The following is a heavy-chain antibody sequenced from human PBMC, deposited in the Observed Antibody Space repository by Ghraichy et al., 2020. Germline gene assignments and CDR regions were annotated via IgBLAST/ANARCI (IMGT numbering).Heavy chain of an antibody. Sequence: ASVKVSCKFYGAYDLLAYSLRWLRRAPVQGLEWMGWITPKTGGTEYAPKFQGRVTMTRDTSIKTVYMELSGLRSDDTAIYYCARDSIAFPHCYDYWGRGTLVTVSS. V-gene: IGHV1-2*02. CDR2: ITPKTGGT. CDR3: ARDSIAFPHCYDY. CDR1: GAYDLLAYS. D-gene: IGHD6-6*01. J-gene: IGHJ4*02.